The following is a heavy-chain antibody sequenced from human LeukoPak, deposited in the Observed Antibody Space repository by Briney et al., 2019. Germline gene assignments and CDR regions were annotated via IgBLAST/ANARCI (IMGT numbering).Heavy chain of an antibody. J-gene: IGHJ4*02. CDR3: TTGGDYGDLCDY. CDR2: IKCKTDGGTT. V-gene: IGHV3-15*01. CDR1: GFTFSNAW. D-gene: IGHD4-17*01. Sequence: PGGSLRLSCAASGFTFSNAWMSWVRQAPGKGLEWVGRIKCKTDGGTTDYAAPVKGRFTISRDDSKNTLYLQMNSLKTEDTAVYYRTTGGDYGDLCDYWGQGTLVTVSS.